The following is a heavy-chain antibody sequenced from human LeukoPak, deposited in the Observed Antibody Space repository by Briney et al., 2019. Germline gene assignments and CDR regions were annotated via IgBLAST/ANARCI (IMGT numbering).Heavy chain of an antibody. D-gene: IGHD3-3*01. CDR2: ISGSGGST. CDR3: AKEYDFWSGPVTDY. Sequence: GGSLRLSCAASGFTFSYYAMSWVRQAPGKGLEWVSGISGSGGSTYYADSVKGRFSISRDNSQNTLYLQMNSPRAEDTAVYYCAKEYDFWSGPVTDYWGQGALVTVSS. V-gene: IGHV3-23*01. J-gene: IGHJ4*02. CDR1: GFTFSYYA.